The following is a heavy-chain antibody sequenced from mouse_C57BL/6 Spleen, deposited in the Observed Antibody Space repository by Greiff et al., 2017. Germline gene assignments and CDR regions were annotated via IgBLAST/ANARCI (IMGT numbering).Heavy chain of an antibody. CDR1: GYTFTSYW. J-gene: IGHJ3*01. Sequence: QVQLQQPGAELVRPGTSVKLSCKASGYTFTSYWMHWVKQRPGQGLEWIGVIDPSDSYTNYKQKFKGKATLTVDTSSSTAYMQLSSLTSEDSAVYYCARPVVAENWFAYWGQGTLVTVSA. D-gene: IGHD1-1*01. CDR3: ARPVVAENWFAY. CDR2: IDPSDSYT. V-gene: IGHV1-59*01.